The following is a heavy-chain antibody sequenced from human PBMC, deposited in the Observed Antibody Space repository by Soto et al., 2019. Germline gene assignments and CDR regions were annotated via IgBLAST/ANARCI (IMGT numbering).Heavy chain of an antibody. CDR2: IDPSDSYS. CDR3: ARLSSGNWFDP. Sequence: GESLKISCKGSGYSFTNYWMSWVRQLPGKGLEWMGRIDPSDSYSDYSPSFQGQVTTSVNKSINTAYLEWSSLKASDTALYYCARLSSGNWFDPWGQGTLVTVSS. V-gene: IGHV5-10-1*01. CDR1: GYSFTNYW. J-gene: IGHJ5*02. D-gene: IGHD6-25*01.